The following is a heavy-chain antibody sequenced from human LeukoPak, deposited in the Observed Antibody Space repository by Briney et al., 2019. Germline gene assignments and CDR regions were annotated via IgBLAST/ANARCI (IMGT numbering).Heavy chain of an antibody. CDR3: ARDLTTVTKGMDV. J-gene: IGHJ6*02. V-gene: IGHV4-59*01. D-gene: IGHD4-17*01. CDR2: VYSSGSP. Sequence: SETLSLTCTVSGGSISDNHWSWIRQPPGKGLEWIGNVYSSGSPNYNPSLKSRVTMSVDTSKNQFSLKLNSVTAADTALYFCARDLTTVTKGMDVWGQGTTVTVSS. CDR1: GGSISDNH.